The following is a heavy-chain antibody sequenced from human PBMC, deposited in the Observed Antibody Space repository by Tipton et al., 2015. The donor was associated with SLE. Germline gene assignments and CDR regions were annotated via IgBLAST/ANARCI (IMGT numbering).Heavy chain of an antibody. CDR1: GGTFSSYA. V-gene: IGHV1-69*05. CDR2: IIPIFGTA. Sequence: QLVQSGAEVKKPGSSVKVSCKASGGTFSSYAISWVRQAPGQGLEWMGGIIPIFGTANYAQKFQGRVTITTDESTSTAYMELSSLRTEDTALYYCAKECAYCGGKAGAFDIWGQGTMVNVSS. CDR3: AKECAYCGGKAGAFDI. J-gene: IGHJ3*02. D-gene: IGHD2-21*01.